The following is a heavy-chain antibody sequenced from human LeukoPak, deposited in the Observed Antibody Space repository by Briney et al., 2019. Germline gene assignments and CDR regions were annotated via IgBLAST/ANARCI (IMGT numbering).Heavy chain of an antibody. V-gene: IGHV3-23*01. D-gene: IGHD2-2*01. CDR1: GFTFSSYA. CDR2: ISGSGGST. Sequence: PGGSLRLSCAASGFTFSSYAMSWVRQAPGKGLEWVSAISGSGGSTFYADSVRGRFTISRDNSKNTLYLQMSSLRAEDTAVYYCAKDYSCSSTSCSLFDYWGQGTLVTVSS. CDR3: AKDYSCSSTSCSLFDY. J-gene: IGHJ4*02.